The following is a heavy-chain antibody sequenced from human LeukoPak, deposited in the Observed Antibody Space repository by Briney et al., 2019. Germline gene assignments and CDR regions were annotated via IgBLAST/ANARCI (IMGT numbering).Heavy chain of an antibody. CDR2: IYPGDSDT. D-gene: IGHD3-10*01. CDR3: AFGSGSYYLAFDY. J-gene: IGHJ4*02. CDR1: GYRFTSYW. V-gene: IGHV5-51*01. Sequence: GESLKISFKGSGYRFTSYWIGWVRQMPGKGLEWMGIIYPGDSDTRYSPSFQGQVTISADKSISTAYLQWSSLKASDTAMYYCAFGSGSYYLAFDYWGQGTLVTVSS.